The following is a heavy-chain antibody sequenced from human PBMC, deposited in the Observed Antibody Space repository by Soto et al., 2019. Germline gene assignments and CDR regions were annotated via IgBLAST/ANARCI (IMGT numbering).Heavy chain of an antibody. CDR1: GGSVSSSVYY. V-gene: IGHV4-39*01. D-gene: IGHD3-10*01. CDR2: IYYSGST. CDR3: VRQSGSGSYYIYYYYGMDV. J-gene: IGHJ6*02. Sequence: SETLSLTCTVSGGSVSSSVYYWGWIRQPPGKGLEWIGSIYYSGSTYYNPSLKSRVTISVDTSKNQFSLKLSSVTAADTAVYYCVRQSGSGSYYIYYYYGMDVWGQGTTVT.